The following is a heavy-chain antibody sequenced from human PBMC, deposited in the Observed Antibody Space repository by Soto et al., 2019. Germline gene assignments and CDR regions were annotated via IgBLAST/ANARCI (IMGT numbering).Heavy chain of an antibody. CDR3: VRMGLVGGNSLTNAWFDP. CDR2: IYPGDSDT. D-gene: IGHD1-26*01. J-gene: IGHJ5*02. Sequence: GESLKISCLGSGYTFTSHWIGWVRQMPGKGLEWMGIIYPGDSDTRYSPSFQGQVTISADKSIRTAYLQWNSLKASDTAMYYCVRMGLVGGNSLTNAWFDPWGPGTLVTVSS. V-gene: IGHV5-51*01. CDR1: GYTFTSHW.